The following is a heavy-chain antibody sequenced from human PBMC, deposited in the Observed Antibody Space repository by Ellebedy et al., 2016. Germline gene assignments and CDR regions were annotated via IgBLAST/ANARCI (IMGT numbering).Heavy chain of an antibody. CDR1: GYSFTSYW. CDR3: ARIGVSWYFDL. Sequence: GESLKISCQGSGYSFTSYWITWVRQMPGKGLEWVGRIDPSDSYTNYSPSFQGHVTISADKSISTAYLQWSSLKASDTAMYYCARIGVSWYFDLWGRGTLVTVSS. V-gene: IGHV5-10-1*01. CDR2: IDPSDSYT. J-gene: IGHJ2*01. D-gene: IGHD2-8*01.